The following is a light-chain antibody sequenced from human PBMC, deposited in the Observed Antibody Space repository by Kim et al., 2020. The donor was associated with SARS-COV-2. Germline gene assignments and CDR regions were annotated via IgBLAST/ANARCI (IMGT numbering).Light chain of an antibody. V-gene: IGLV2-11*01. CDR2: DVS. Sequence: GPSVTISCTGTSSDGGGYNYVSWYQQHPGKAPKLMIYDVSKRPSGVPDRFSGSKSGNTASLTISGLQAEDEADYYCCSYAGSYTYVFGTGTKVTVL. CDR3: CSYAGSYTYV. CDR1: SSDGGGYNY. J-gene: IGLJ1*01.